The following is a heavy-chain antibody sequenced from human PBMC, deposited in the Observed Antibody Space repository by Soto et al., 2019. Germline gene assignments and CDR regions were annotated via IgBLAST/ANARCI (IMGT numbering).Heavy chain of an antibody. V-gene: IGHV3-21*01. J-gene: IGHJ5*02. CDR2: ISSSSSYI. CDR3: ARDWFSEYSSSWGNWFDP. Sequence: GGSLRLSCAASGFTFSSYSMNWVRQAPGKGLEWVSSISSSSSYIYYADSVKGRFTISRDNAKNSLYLQMNSLRAEDTAVYYCARDWFSEYSSSWGNWFDPWGQGTLVTVSS. D-gene: IGHD6-6*01. CDR1: GFTFSSYS.